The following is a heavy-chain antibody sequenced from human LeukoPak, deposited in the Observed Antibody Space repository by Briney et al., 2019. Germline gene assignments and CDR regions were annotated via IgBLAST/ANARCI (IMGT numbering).Heavy chain of an antibody. Sequence: SETLSLTCTVSGGSISSSSYYWGWIRQPPGKGLEWIGSIYYSGSTYYNPSLKSRVTISVDTSKNQFSLKLSSVTAADTAVYYCARDRRSGWAGEYYFDYWGQGTLVTVSS. CDR2: IYYSGST. V-gene: IGHV4-39*02. J-gene: IGHJ4*02. CDR1: GGSISSSSYY. D-gene: IGHD6-19*01. CDR3: ARDRRSGWAGEYYFDY.